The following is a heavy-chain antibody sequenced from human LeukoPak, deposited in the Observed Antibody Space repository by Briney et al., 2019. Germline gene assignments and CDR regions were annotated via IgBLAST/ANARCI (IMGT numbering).Heavy chain of an antibody. CDR1: GGSISSYY. CDR3: AKEGGYYGSGSYYIVY. J-gene: IGHJ4*02. D-gene: IGHD3-10*01. V-gene: IGHV4-59*12. Sequence: SETRSLTCTVSGGSISSYYWSWIRQPPGKGLEWIGYIYYSGSTNYNPSLKSRVTISVDKSKNQFSLMLSSVTAADTAVYYCAKEGGYYGSGSYYIVYWGQGNLVTVSS. CDR2: IYYSGST.